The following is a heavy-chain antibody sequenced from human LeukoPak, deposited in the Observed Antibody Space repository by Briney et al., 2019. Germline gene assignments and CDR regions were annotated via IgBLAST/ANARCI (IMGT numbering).Heavy chain of an antibody. D-gene: IGHD2-15*01. CDR1: GFTFSSYS. CDR2: ISSSSSYI. V-gene: IGHV3-21*04. J-gene: IGHJ4*02. Sequence: GGSLRLSCAASGFTFSSYSMNWVRQAPGKGLEWVSSISSSSSYIYYADSVKGRFTISRDNSKNTLYLQMNSLRAEDTAVYYCTRECSGGSCYSVDYWGQGTLVTVSS. CDR3: TRECSGGSCYSVDY.